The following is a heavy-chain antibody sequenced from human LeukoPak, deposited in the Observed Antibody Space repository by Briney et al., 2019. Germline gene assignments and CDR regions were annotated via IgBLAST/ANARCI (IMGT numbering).Heavy chain of an antibody. CDR2: INSDASNT. CDR3: ANDKSFQMDV. D-gene: IGHD1-1*01. Sequence: GGSLRLSCVASGFTFRMYWMHWVRQVPGKGLVWVSRINSDASNTTYADSVKGRFTISRDNAKNTLYLQMNNLRAEDTAVYYCANDKSFQMDVWGQGTTVTVSS. J-gene: IGHJ6*02. V-gene: IGHV3-74*01. CDR1: GFTFRMYW.